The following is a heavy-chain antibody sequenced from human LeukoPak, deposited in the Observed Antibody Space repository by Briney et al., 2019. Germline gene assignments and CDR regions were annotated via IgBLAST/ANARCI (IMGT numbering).Heavy chain of an antibody. Sequence: SETLSLTCTVPGYSISSGYYWGWIRQPPGKGLEWIGSIYHSGSTYYNPSLKSRVTISVDTSKNQFSLKLSSVTAADTAVYYCARDRPYYYYMDVWGKGTTVTVSS. CDR1: GYSISSGYY. V-gene: IGHV4-38-2*02. CDR2: IYHSGST. J-gene: IGHJ6*03. CDR3: ARDRPYYYYMDV.